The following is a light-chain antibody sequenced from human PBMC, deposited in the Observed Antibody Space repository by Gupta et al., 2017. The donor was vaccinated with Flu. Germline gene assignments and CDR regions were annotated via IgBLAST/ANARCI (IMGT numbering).Light chain of an antibody. CDR2: ESS. CDR1: QSISNW. CDR3: QQYNNYPYT. V-gene: IGKV1-5*03. J-gene: IGKJ2*01. Sequence: DIQMTQSPSTLSASVGDRVTITCRASQSISNWLAWYQQKPGNAPKLMVYESSSLDSGVPSRFSGSGSGTEFTLTISSLQPDDFATYYCQQYNNYPYTFGQGTKVDTK.